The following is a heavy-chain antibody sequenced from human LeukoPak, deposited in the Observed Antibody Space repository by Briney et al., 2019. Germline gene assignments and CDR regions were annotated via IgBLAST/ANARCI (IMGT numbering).Heavy chain of an antibody. V-gene: IGHV3-43D*03. D-gene: IGHD3-22*01. CDR3: ARESGSGYFAFDI. CDR1: GFTFDDYA. CDR2: ISWDGGST. J-gene: IGHJ3*02. Sequence: PGGYLRLSCAASGFTFDDYAMHWVRQAPGKGLEWVSLISWDGGSTYYADSVKGRFTISRDNSKNSLYLQMNSLRAEDTAVYYCARESGSGYFAFDIWGQGTMVTVSS.